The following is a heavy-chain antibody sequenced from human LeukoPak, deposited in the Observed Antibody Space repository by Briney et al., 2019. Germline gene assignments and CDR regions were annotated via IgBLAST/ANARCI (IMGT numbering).Heavy chain of an antibody. V-gene: IGHV4-59*01. Sequence: SETLSLTCTVSGGSISSYYWSWIRQPPGKGLEWIGYIYYSGSTNYNPSLKSRVTISVDTSKNQFSLKLSFVTAADTAVYYCASFTAMANDAFDIWGQGTMVTVSS. D-gene: IGHD5-18*01. CDR3: ASFTAMANDAFDI. J-gene: IGHJ3*02. CDR1: GGSISSYY. CDR2: IYYSGST.